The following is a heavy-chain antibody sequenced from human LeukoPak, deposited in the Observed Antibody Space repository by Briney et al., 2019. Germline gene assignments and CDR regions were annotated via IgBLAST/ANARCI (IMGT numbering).Heavy chain of an antibody. D-gene: IGHD2-2*03. CDR3: ARWIMGPAYYFDY. J-gene: IGHJ4*02. CDR2: INPSGGSI. V-gene: IGHV1-46*04. Sequence: VSGKVSCKASGYIFTSYYMHWVRQSPGHGVEWLGIINPSGGSISYAQKLQGRDTMTRDTSTTTVDMELSSRRSEDTAVYYGARWIMGPAYYFDYWGQGTLVTVSS. CDR1: GYIFTSYY.